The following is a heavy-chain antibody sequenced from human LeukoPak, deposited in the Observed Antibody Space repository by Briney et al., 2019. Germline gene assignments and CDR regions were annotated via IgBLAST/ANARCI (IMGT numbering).Heavy chain of an antibody. V-gene: IGHV4-38-2*01. CDR1: GYSISSGYY. D-gene: IGHD2-2*01. CDR2: IYHSGST. J-gene: IGHJ5*02. Sequence: SETLSLTCAVSGYSISSGYYWGWIRQPPGKGLEWIGSIYHSGSTYYNPSLKSRVTISVDTSKNQFSLKLSSVTAADTAVYYCAGEDIVVVPASKGVYNWFDPWGQGTLVTVPS. CDR3: AGEDIVVVPASKGVYNWFDP.